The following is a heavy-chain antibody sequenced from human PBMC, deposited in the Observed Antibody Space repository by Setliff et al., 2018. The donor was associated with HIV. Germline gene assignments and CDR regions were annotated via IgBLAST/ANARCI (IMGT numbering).Heavy chain of an antibody. D-gene: IGHD1-1*01. V-gene: IGHV3-33*07. CDR2: IWFDGSKK. Sequence: HPGGSLRLSCAASAFTFSNYGMYWVRQAPGKGLEWVAVIWFDGSKKYYTDSVKGRFTISRDDSKNTLYLQMNSLRAEDTAVYYCARGSRQLGYSYYGMDVWGQGTTVTVSS. CDR1: AFTFSNYG. J-gene: IGHJ6*02. CDR3: ARGSRQLGYSYYGMDV.